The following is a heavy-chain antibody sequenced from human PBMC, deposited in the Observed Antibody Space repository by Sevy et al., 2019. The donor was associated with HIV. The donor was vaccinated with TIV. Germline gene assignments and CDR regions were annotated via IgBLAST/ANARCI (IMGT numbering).Heavy chain of an antibody. V-gene: IGHV4-59*13. J-gene: IGHJ4*02. CDR3: TRRQGVSEGGYYFDY. CDR1: GGSISSYY. CDR2: ISYSGNT. Sequence: SETLSLTCTVSGGSISSYYWNWSWIRQPPGKGLEWIGYISYSGNTKYNPSLKSRVTISGDTSKNQFSLKLSSVTAADTAVYYCTRRQGVSEGGYYFDYWGQGTLVTVSS. D-gene: IGHD3-10*01.